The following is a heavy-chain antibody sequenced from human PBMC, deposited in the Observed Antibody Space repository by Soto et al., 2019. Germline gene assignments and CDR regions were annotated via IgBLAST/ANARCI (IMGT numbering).Heavy chain of an antibody. D-gene: IGHD2-15*01. J-gene: IGHJ2*01. CDR1: GGSISIGGYY. CDR2: IYYSGST. CDR3: ARVRAGGGNSDSIDL. V-gene: IGHV4-31*03. Sequence: QVQLQESGPGLVKPSQTLSLTCTVSGGSISIGGYYWSWIRQHPGKGLGWIGYIYYSGSTYYNPSLKSRVTISVDTSKNQFSLKLSSVTAADTAVYYCARVRAGGGNSDSIDLWGRGTLVTVSS.